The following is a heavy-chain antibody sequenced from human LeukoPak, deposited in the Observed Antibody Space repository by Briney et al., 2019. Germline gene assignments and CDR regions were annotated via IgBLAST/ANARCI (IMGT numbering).Heavy chain of an antibody. CDR2: IYSGGST. CDR1: GFTVSSNY. CDR3: ARAADSSGYYYVENDAFDI. Sequence: GGSLRLSCAASGFTVSSNYMSWVRQAPGKGLEWVSVIYSGGSTYYADSVKGRFTISRDNSKNTLYLQMNSLRAEDTAVYYCARAADSSGYYYVENDAFDIWGQGTMLTVSS. V-gene: IGHV3-53*01. J-gene: IGHJ3*02. D-gene: IGHD3-22*01.